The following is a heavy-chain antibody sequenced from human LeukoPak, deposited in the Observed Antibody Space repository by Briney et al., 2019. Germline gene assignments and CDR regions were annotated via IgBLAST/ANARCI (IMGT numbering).Heavy chain of an antibody. J-gene: IGHJ6*02. CDR2: ISGSGNTI. Sequence: GGSLRLSCAASGFTFSDYYMNWIRQAPGKGLEWVSYISGSGNTIYYADSVKGRFTISRDNAKNSLYLQMNSLRAEDTAVYYCARDDLGTSYYSYGMDVWGQGTTVTVSS. V-gene: IGHV3-11*04. CDR1: GFTFSDYY. D-gene: IGHD3/OR15-3a*01. CDR3: ARDDLGTSYYSYGMDV.